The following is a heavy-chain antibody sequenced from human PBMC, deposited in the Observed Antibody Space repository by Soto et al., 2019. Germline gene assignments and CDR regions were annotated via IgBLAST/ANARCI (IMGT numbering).Heavy chain of an antibody. CDR1: GGSVTTGSYN. V-gene: IGHV4-61*01. CDR2: IFFTGIT. Sequence: QVQLQESGPGLVRPSETLSLTCTVSGGSVTTGSYNWSWIRRPPGKGLEWIGNIFFTGITHYNPSHNNRVTMSVDTSKNQFSQTVSSVTAADTAVYYCARDGHGMDVWGQVTTVTVSS. CDR3: ARDGHGMDV. J-gene: IGHJ6*02.